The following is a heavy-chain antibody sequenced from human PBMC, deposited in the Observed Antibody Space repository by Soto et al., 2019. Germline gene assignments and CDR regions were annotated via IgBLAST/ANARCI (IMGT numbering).Heavy chain of an antibody. CDR1: GGSISSYY. CDR2: IYYSGST. Sequence: PSETLSLTCTVSGGSISSYYWSWIRQPPGKGLEWIGYIYYSGSTNYNPSLKSRVTISVDTSKNQFSLKLSSVTAADTAVYYCARRLSVYGDYYFDYWGQGTLVTVSS. D-gene: IGHD4-17*01. J-gene: IGHJ4*02. V-gene: IGHV4-59*08. CDR3: ARRLSVYGDYYFDY.